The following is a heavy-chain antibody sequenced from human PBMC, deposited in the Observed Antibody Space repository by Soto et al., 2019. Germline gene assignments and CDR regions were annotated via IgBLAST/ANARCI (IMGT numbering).Heavy chain of an antibody. J-gene: IGHJ4*02. D-gene: IGHD2-15*01. CDR1: GYTLTELS. Sequence: QVQLVQSGAEVKKPGASVKVSCKVSGYTLTELSMHWVRQAPGKGLEWMGGFDPEDGETIYAQKFHGRVTMTEDTSTDTAYMELSSLRSEDTAVYYCATGAYCSGGSCYYFDYWGQGTLVTVSS. V-gene: IGHV1-24*01. CDR3: ATGAYCSGGSCYYFDY. CDR2: FDPEDGET.